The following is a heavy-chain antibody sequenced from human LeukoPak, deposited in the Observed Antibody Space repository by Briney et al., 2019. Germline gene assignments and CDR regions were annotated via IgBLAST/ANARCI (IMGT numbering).Heavy chain of an antibody. CDR3: ARQHGSMIKGVYFDY. D-gene: IGHD3-22*01. CDR2: IYYSGST. J-gene: IGHJ4*02. CDR1: GGPISSSSYY. V-gene: IGHV4-39*01. Sequence: PSETLSLTCTVSGGPISSSSYYWGWIRQPPGKGLEWIGSIYYSGSTYYNPSLKSRVTISVDTSKNQFSLKLSSVTAADTAVYYCARQHGSMIKGVYFDYWGQGTLVTVSS.